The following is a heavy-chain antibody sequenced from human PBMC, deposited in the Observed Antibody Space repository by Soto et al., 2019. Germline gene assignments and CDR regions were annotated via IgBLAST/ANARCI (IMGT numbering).Heavy chain of an antibody. Sequence: VASVKVSCKASGYTFTSYGITWVRQAPGKGLEWMGGFDPIDGAANYAQKFQGRVTITADESTSTAYMELSSLRSEDTAVYYCASSTMIVVAGAFDIWGQGTMVTVSS. CDR1: GYTFTSYG. V-gene: IGHV1-69*13. CDR2: FDPIDGAA. J-gene: IGHJ3*02. D-gene: IGHD3-22*01. CDR3: ASSTMIVVAGAFDI.